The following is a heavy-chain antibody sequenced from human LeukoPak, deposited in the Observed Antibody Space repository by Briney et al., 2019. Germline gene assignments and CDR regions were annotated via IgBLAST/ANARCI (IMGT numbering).Heavy chain of an antibody. CDR1: GFTFSSYS. V-gene: IGHV3-21*01. CDR3: ARLPSYSQPDINWFDP. J-gene: IGHJ5*02. D-gene: IGHD1-14*01. CDR2: ISSSSSYI. Sequence: GGSLRLSCAASGFTFSSYSMNWVRQAPGKGLEWVSSISSSSSYIYYADSVKGRFTISRDNAKNSLYLQMNSLRAEDTAVYYCARLPSYSQPDINWFDPWGQGTLVTVSS.